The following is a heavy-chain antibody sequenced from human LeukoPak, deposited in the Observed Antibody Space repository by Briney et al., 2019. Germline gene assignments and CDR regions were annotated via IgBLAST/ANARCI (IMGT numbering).Heavy chain of an antibody. J-gene: IGHJ4*02. CDR1: GGSISSYY. D-gene: IGHD6-13*01. CDR3: ARVDSSNWYDSRGYFDY. V-gene: IGHV4-4*07. Sequence: PSETLSLTCTVSGGSISSYYWNWIRQPAGKGLEWIGRMYTSGSTNYNPSLKSRVTMSVDTSKNQFSLKLSSVTAADTAVYYCARVDSSNWYDSRGYFDYWGQGTLVTVSS. CDR2: MYTSGST.